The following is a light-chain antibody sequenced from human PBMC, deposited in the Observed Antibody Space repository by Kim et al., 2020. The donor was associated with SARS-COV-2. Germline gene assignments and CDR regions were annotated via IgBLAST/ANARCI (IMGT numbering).Light chain of an antibody. CDR3: QQYNDYSRT. J-gene: IGKJ1*01. CDR1: QSIGSW. CDR2: KAS. V-gene: IGKV1-5*03. Sequence: ASSGDRVTITCRASQSIGSWLAWYQQKPGKAPKLLIYKASSLESGVPSRFSGSGSGTEFTLTISSLQPDDFATYYCQQYNDYSRTFGPGTKVDIK.